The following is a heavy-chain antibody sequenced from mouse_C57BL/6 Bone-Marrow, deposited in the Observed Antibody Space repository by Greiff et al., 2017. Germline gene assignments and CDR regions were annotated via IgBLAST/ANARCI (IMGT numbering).Heavy chain of an antibody. J-gene: IGHJ4*01. CDR2: ISSGSSTI. CDR1: GFTFSDYG. Sequence: EVMLVESGGGLVKPGGSLKLSCAASGFTFSDYGMHWVRQAPEKGLEWVAYISSGSSTIYYADTVKGRFTISRDNAKNTLFLQMTSLRSEDTAMYYCARKEGYYAMDYWGQGTSVTVSS. V-gene: IGHV5-17*01. CDR3: ARKEGYYAMDY.